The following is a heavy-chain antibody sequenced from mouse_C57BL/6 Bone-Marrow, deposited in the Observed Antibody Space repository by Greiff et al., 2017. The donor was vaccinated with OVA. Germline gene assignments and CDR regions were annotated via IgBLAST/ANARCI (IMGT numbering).Heavy chain of an antibody. CDR3: ARGWLLRYAMDY. Sequence: QVQLQQPGAELVKPGASVKLSCKASGYTFTSYWMHWVKQRPGQGLEWIGMIHPNSGSTNYNEKFKSKATLTVDKSSSTAYMQLSSLTSEDSAVYYCARGWLLRYAMDYWGQGTSVTVSS. CDR1: GYTFTSYW. D-gene: IGHD2-3*01. V-gene: IGHV1-64*01. J-gene: IGHJ4*01. CDR2: IHPNSGST.